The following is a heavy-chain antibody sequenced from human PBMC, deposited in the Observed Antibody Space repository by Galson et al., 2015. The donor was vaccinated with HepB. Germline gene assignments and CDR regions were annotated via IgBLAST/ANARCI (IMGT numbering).Heavy chain of an antibody. CDR2: IRGSGGSP. D-gene: IGHD4-17*01. V-gene: IGHV3-23*01. CDR1: GFTFSTYA. J-gene: IGHJ2*01. Sequence: LRLSCAASGFTFSTYAMSWVRQAPGKGLEWVSSIRGSGGSPYYADSVKGRFTISRDNSKNTLYLQMNSLRAEDTAVYYCVKDSTDYGDYYYFDSWGQGTLVTVSSGESSGSASAPTLFPRVSCENSDYYSPQMDWYFDLWGRGTLATVSS. CDR3: VKDSTDYGDYYYFDSWGQGTLVTVSSGESSGSASAPTLFPRVSCENSDYYSPQMDWYFDL.